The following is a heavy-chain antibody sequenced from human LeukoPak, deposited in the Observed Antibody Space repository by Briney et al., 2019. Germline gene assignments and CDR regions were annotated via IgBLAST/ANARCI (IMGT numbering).Heavy chain of an antibody. D-gene: IGHD6-19*01. CDR3: ARELAVAGSFDY. Sequence: ASVKVSCKASGYTFTSYYMHWVRQAPGQGLEWMGIINPSGGSTSYAQKFQGRVTMTRDTSTSTVYMELSSLRSGDTAVYYCARELAVAGSFDYWGQGTLVTVSS. CDR2: INPSGGST. J-gene: IGHJ4*02. CDR1: GYTFTSYY. V-gene: IGHV1-46*01.